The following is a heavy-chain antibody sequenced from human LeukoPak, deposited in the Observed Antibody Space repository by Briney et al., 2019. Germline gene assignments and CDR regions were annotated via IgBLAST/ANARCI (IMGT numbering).Heavy chain of an antibody. D-gene: IGHD3-3*01. CDR2: INPNSGGT. CDR3: ARASITIFAVTFDY. V-gene: IGHV1-2*02. Sequence: WINPNSGGTNYAQKVQGRVTMTRDTSISTAYMELSRLRSDDTAVYYCARASITIFAVTFDYWGQGTLVTVSS. J-gene: IGHJ4*02.